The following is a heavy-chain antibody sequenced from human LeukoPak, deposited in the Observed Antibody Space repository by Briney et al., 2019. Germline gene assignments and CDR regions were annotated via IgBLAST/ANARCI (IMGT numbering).Heavy chain of an antibody. D-gene: IGHD6-19*01. CDR2: IYYSGST. J-gene: IGHJ6*02. CDR1: GVSISSGGYY. Sequence: SETLSLTCTVSGVSISSGGYYWSWIRQHPGKGLEWIGYIYYSGSTYYNPSLKSRVTISVDTSKNQFSLKLSSVTAADTAVYHCASIAVAIRYYGMDVWGQGTTVTVSS. V-gene: IGHV4-31*03. CDR3: ASIAVAIRYYGMDV.